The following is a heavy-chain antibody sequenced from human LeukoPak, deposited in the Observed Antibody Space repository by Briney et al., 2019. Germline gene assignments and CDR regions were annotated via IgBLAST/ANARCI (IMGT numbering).Heavy chain of an antibody. Sequence: GGSLRLSCAASGLTFNRNWMHWVRQAPGKGLVWVSRISTDGSNTNYADSVKGRFTISRDNAKNPLYLQMDSLTAEDTAVYYCASRNYGSSPFDYWGQGTLVTVSS. D-gene: IGHD4-17*01. V-gene: IGHV3-74*01. J-gene: IGHJ4*02. CDR1: GLTFNRNW. CDR2: ISTDGSNT. CDR3: ASRNYGSSPFDY.